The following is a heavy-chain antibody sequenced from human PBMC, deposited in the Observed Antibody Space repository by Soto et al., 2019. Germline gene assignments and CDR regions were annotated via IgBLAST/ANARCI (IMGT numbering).Heavy chain of an antibody. V-gene: IGHV3-23*01. CDR2: ISGSGGST. D-gene: IGHD2-15*01. CDR1: GFTFRTYA. J-gene: IGHJ4*02. CDR3: AKDGGGSSSPFDY. Sequence: GSLRLSCAASGFTFRTYAMNWVRQAPGKGLEWVSRISGSGGSTYYADSVKGRFTISRDNSKNTLYLQVNSLRAEDTGIYYCAKDGGGSSSPFDYWGQGTMVTVSS.